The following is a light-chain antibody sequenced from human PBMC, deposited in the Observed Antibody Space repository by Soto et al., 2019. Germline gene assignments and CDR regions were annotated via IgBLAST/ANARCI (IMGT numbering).Light chain of an antibody. CDR2: SAS. Sequence: DIAMTQSPATLSVSPGERATLSCRASQSISTELAWYQQIPGQPPRLLIYSASTRATGVPARFTGSGSGSELTLPISGLQSEDFAIYYCQQGHNWPLTFGQGTRLEI. V-gene: IGKV3-15*01. CDR3: QQGHNWPLT. J-gene: IGKJ2*01. CDR1: QSISTE.